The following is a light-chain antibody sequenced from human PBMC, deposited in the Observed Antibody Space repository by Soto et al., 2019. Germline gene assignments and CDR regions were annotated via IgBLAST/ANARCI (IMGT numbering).Light chain of an antibody. V-gene: IGLV2-14*01. J-gene: IGLJ3*02. CDR3: SSYTTSSIWL. CDR1: SSDVGGYNF. CDR2: EVT. Sequence: QSALTQPPSASGSPGQSVTISCTGTSSDVGGYNFVSWYQQSPGKAPKLLIYEVTNRPSGVSNRFSGSKSANTASLTISGLQAEDAAAYYCSSYTTSSIWLFGGGTQLTVL.